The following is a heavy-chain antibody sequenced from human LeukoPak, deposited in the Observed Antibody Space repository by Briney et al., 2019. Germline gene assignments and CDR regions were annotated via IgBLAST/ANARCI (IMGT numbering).Heavy chain of an antibody. CDR2: IIPIFGTA. Sequence: SVKVSCKASGGTFSSYAISWVRQAPGQGLEWTGGIIPIFGTANYAQKFQGRVTITADESTSTAYMELSSLRSEDTAVYYCAREGTTYYYDSSGLDYWGQGTLVTVSS. CDR1: GGTFSSYA. CDR3: AREGTTYYYDSSGLDY. V-gene: IGHV1-69*13. D-gene: IGHD3-22*01. J-gene: IGHJ4*02.